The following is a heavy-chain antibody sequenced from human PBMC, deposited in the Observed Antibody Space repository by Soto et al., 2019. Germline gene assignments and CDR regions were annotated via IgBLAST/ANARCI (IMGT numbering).Heavy chain of an antibody. CDR1: GFTFSSYA. D-gene: IGHD3-9*01. CDR3: ASTDWYYYYGMDV. Sequence: EVQLVESGGGLVLPGGSLRLSCAASGFTFSSYAMSWVRQAPGKGLEWVSAISGSGGSTYYADSVKGRFTISRDNSKNTLYLQMNSLRAEDTAVYYCASTDWYYYYGMDVWGQGTTVTVSS. CDR2: ISGSGGST. V-gene: IGHV3-23*04. J-gene: IGHJ6*02.